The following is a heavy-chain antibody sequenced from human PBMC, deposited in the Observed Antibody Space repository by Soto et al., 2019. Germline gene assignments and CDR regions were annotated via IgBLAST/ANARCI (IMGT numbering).Heavy chain of an antibody. D-gene: IGHD3-16*01. CDR1: GYIFVNYG. Sequence: QVQLVQSGDEVKKPGASVKVSCKAPGYIFVNYGIAWVRQAPGQGLEWMGWISPYTGNTHSATQVQGRLTMTTDTSTSTAYMDLGSLTSDDTAVYYCVMVDNYVTPTPQDVWGQGTTVTVSS. J-gene: IGHJ6*02. CDR2: ISPYTGNT. CDR3: VMVDNYVTPTPQDV. V-gene: IGHV1-18*01.